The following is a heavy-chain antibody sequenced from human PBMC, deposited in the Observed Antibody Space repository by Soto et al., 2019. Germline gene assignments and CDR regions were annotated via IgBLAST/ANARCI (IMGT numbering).Heavy chain of an antibody. J-gene: IGHJ4*02. CDR3: AKGGRQWLVTSDFTY. D-gene: IGHD6-19*01. CDR2: IYSGGTT. V-gene: IGHV3-66*01. Sequence: PGGSLRLSCAASGFTVSSNYMTWVRQAPGRGLEDVSFIYSGGTTYYADSVKGRFTISRDNSKNTVSLEMTSLRAEDTAVYYCAKGGRQWLVTSDFTYWGQGALVTVSS. CDR1: GFTVSSNY.